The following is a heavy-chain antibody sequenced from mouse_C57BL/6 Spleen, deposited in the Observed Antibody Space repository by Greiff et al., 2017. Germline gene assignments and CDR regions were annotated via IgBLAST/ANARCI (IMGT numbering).Heavy chain of an antibody. CDR3: ARSATVVANWYFDV. V-gene: IGHV1-53*01. CDR2: INPSNGGT. Sequence: QVQLQQSGTELVKPGASVKLSCKASGYTFTSYWMHWVKQRPGQGLEWIGNINPSNGGTNYNEKFKSKATLTVDKSSSTAYMQLSSLTSEDSAVYYCARSATVVANWYFDVWGTGTTVTVSS. CDR1: GYTFTSYW. J-gene: IGHJ1*03. D-gene: IGHD1-1*01.